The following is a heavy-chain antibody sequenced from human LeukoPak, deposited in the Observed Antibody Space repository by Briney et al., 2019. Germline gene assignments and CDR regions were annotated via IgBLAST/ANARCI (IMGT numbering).Heavy chain of an antibody. D-gene: IGHD3-3*01. V-gene: IGHV3-11*04. CDR3: ARVCYDFWSGYFHDAFDI. CDR1: GFTFSDYR. CDR2: ISNDLTTI. J-gene: IGHJ3*02. Sequence: GGSLRLSCVASGFTFSDYRMTWVRQAPGKGLEWIAYISNDLTTIHYADSVKGRFTISRDNAKNSLYLQMNSLRAEDTAVYYCARVCYDFWSGYFHDAFDIWGQGTMVTVSS.